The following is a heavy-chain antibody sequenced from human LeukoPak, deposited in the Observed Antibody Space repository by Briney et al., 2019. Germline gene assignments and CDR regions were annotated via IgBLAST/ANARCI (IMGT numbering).Heavy chain of an antibody. CDR3: AKDMRRGYSYGYFDY. D-gene: IGHD5-18*01. CDR2: ISWNSGSI. CDR1: GFTFDDYA. V-gene: IGHV3-9*01. Sequence: PGGSLRLSCAASGFTFDDYAMHWVRQAPGKGLEWVSGISWNSGSIGYADSVKGRFTISRDNAKNSLYLQMNSLRAEDTALYYCAKDMRRGYSYGYFDYWGQGTLVTVSS. J-gene: IGHJ4*02.